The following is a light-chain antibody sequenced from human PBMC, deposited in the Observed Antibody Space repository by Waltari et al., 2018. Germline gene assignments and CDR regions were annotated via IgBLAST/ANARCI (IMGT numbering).Light chain of an antibody. CDR3: SSYTRSSTVL. CDR1: SSDIGDHNY. J-gene: IGLJ2*01. V-gene: IGLV2-14*01. CDR2: EVS. Sequence: QSALTQPASVSGSPGQSITISCTGTSSDIGDHNYVTWYQQHPGKAPKLMIYEVSNRPSGVSNRVSGAKSGNTAALTISGLQAEDEAEYYCSSYTRSSTVLFGGGTKLTVL.